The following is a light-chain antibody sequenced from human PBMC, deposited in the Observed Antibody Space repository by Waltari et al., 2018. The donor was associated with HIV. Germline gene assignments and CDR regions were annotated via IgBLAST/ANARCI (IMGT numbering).Light chain of an antibody. Sequence: QSVVTQPPSASATPGPRVTISCSGSRSNIGPNYVYWYKQHPGTAPKMLIYRNNQRPSGVPDRFSGSKSGTSASLAITGLRSEDEADYYCAAWDDSLNGPVFGGGTKLTV. CDR2: RNN. V-gene: IGLV1-47*01. CDR3: AAWDDSLNGPV. CDR1: RSNIGPNY. J-gene: IGLJ3*02.